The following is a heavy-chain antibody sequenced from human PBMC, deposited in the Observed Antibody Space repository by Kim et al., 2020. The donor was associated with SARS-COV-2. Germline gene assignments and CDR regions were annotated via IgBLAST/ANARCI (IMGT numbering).Heavy chain of an antibody. Sequence: SETLSLTCSVSGGSISSSGYYWGWIRQHPGKGLEWIGYISYSGRTNYNPSLQSRTTLSLDTSKNHFSLKLTSATAAATAVYICATNCVGDCYYGIGSWG. CDR2: ISYSGRT. D-gene: IGHD2-21*01. CDR1: GGSISSSGYY. CDR3: ATNCVGDCYYGIGS. J-gene: IGHJ5*01. V-gene: IGHV4-31*03.